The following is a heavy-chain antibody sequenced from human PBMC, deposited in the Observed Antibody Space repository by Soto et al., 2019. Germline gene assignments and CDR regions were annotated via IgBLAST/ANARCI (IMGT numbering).Heavy chain of an antibody. D-gene: IGHD6-13*01. V-gene: IGHV1-18*04. CDR1: GYTFTSYG. CDR3: ARDPPRIAAAGTLGMDV. J-gene: IGHJ6*02. Sequence: ASVKVSCKASGYTFTSYGISWVRQAPGQGLEWMGWISAYNGNTNYAQKLQGRVTTTTDTSTSTAYMELRSLRSDDTVVYYCARDPPRIAAAGTLGMDVWGQGTTVTVSS. CDR2: ISAYNGNT.